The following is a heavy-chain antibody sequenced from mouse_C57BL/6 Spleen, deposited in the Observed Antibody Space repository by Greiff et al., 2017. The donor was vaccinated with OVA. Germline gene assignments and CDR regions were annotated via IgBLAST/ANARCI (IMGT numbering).Heavy chain of an antibody. V-gene: IGHV5-12*01. CDR1: GFTFSDYY. Sequence: EVQVVESGGGLVQPGGSLKLSCAASGFTFSDYYMYWVRQTPEKRLEWVAYISNGGGSTYYPDTVKGRFTISRDNAKNTLYLQMSRLKSEDTAMYYCARHLFDYWGQGTTLTVSS. CDR2: ISNGGGST. CDR3: ARHLFDY. J-gene: IGHJ2*01.